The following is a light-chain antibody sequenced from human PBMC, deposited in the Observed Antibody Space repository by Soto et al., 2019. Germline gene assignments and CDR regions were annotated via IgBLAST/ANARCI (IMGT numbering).Light chain of an antibody. CDR1: QGIANF. V-gene: IGKV1-9*01. J-gene: IGKJ3*01. CDR2: GAS. Sequence: IQLTQSPSSLSASVGDRVTISCRARQGIANFLAWYQQKPGKDPKLLIYGASTLQSGVPSRFSGSGSGTDFTLTISSLQPEDFATYYCQQLNSFPIPFGPGTKVDIK. CDR3: QQLNSFPIP.